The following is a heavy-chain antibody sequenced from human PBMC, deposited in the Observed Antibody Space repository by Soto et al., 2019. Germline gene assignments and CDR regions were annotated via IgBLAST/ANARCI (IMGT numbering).Heavy chain of an antibody. Sequence: QVQLQVSAPGLVKPSETLSLTCTVSGDSISAYSWSWVRQPPGKGLEWIGNIHYNGNTKYNPSLKSRGTXSIDTSXXQFSPKLISVTAADTAKYFCAREGNLGRWLQPLDFWGQGTLVTVSS. V-gene: IGHV4-59*01. CDR2: IHYNGNT. CDR3: AREGNLGRWLQPLDF. CDR1: GDSISAYS. J-gene: IGHJ4*02. D-gene: IGHD5-12*01.